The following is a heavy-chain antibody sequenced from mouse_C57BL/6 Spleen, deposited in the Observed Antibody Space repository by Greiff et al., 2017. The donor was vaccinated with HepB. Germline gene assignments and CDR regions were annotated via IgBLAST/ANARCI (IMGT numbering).Heavy chain of an antibody. V-gene: IGHV1-81*01. J-gene: IGHJ4*01. D-gene: IGHD2-4*01. CDR3: ARHYDYDDAMDY. CDR1: GYTFTSSG. Sequence: VQLQQSGAELARPGASVKLSCKASGYTFTSSGISWVKQRTGQGLEWIGEIYPRSGNTYYNEKFKGKATLTADKSSSTAYMELRSLTSEDSAVYFCARHYDYDDAMDYWGQGTSVTVSS. CDR2: IYPRSGNT.